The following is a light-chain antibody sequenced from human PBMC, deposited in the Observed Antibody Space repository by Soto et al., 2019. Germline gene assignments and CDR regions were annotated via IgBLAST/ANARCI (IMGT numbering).Light chain of an antibody. V-gene: IGLV2-14*01. CDR2: EVS. CDR3: SSYSSTNTYV. Sequence: QSALTQPASVSGSPGQSITISCTGTSSDVGCYKYVSWYQQHPGKAPKLMIYEVSNRPSGVSDRFSGSKSGNTASLTISGLQADDEADYYCSSYSSTNTYVFATGTKVTVL. CDR1: SSDVGCYKY. J-gene: IGLJ1*01.